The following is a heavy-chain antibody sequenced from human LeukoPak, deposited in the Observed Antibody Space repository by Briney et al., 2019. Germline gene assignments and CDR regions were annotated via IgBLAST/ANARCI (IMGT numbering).Heavy chain of an antibody. V-gene: IGHV3-15*01. CDR3: TTDIESRWLQPRPDAFDI. Sequence: GGSLRLSCAASGFTFSNAWMSWVRQAPGKGLEWVGRIKSKTDGGTTDYAAPVKGRFTISRDDSKNTLYLQMNSLKTEDTAVYYCTTDIESRWLQPRPDAFDIWGQGTMVTVSS. CDR1: GFTFSNAW. D-gene: IGHD5-24*01. CDR2: IKSKTDGGTT. J-gene: IGHJ3*02.